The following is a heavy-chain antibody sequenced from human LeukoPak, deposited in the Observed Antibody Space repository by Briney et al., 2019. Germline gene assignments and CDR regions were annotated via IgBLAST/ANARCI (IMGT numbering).Heavy chain of an antibody. J-gene: IGHJ2*01. V-gene: IGHV4-59*08. CDR2: IYYSGST. Sequence: SETLSLTCTVSGGSISSYYWSWIRQPPGKGLEWIGYIYYSGSTNYNPSLKSRVTISVDTSKNQFSLKLSSVTAADTAVYYCARRTLLWFGEPLGYFDLWGRGTLVTVSS. D-gene: IGHD3-10*01. CDR1: GGSISSYY. CDR3: ARRTLLWFGEPLGYFDL.